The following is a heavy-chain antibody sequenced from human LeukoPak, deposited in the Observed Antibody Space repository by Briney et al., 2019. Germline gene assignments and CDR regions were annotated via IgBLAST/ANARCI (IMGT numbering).Heavy chain of an antibody. CDR3: ARRYSSGWLLDY. Sequence: ASVKVSCKASGYTFTSYYMHWVRQAPGQGLEWMGIINPSGGSTSYAQKFQGRVTMTRDTSTSTVYMELSSLRSEDTAVYYCARRYSSGWLLDYWGQGTLVTASS. CDR1: GYTFTSYY. J-gene: IGHJ4*02. D-gene: IGHD6-19*01. V-gene: IGHV1-46*01. CDR2: INPSGGST.